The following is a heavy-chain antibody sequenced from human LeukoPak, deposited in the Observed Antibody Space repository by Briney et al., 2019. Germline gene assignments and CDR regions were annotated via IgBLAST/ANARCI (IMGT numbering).Heavy chain of an antibody. V-gene: IGHV3-23*01. CDR1: VFTFRIYA. Sequence: GGSLRLSCAASVFTFRIYAMRWVRKAPGKGLVGVSAISGRCCRTFYADFVKGRFTIYRQNSKNTLYLHMNSLRAEDMAVYYCAKVGPPYDSTGYFDYWGQGTLVTVSS. CDR3: AKVGPPYDSTGYFDY. J-gene: IGHJ4*02. D-gene: IGHD3-22*01. CDR2: ISGRCCRT.